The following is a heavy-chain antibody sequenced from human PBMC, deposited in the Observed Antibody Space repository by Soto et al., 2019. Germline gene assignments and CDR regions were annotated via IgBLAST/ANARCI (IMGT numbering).Heavy chain of an antibody. J-gene: IGHJ4*02. Sequence: QVQLVESGGGVVEPGGSLRLSCAASGFIFSSYGMHWVRQAPGKGLEWVSYISYDGNNKYYAESVKGRFTISRDKFKNTLHLQMSRLGAEGTAVYDCVIVTVSTHARSFHFDLLGQGSMVIVS. CDR1: GFIFSSYG. CDR2: ISYDGNNK. V-gene: IGHV3-30*05. CDR3: VIVTVSTHARSFHFDL. D-gene: IGHD2-2*01.